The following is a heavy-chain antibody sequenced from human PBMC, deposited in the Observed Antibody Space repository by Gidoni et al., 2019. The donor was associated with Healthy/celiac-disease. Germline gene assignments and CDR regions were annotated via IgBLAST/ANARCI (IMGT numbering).Heavy chain of an antibody. J-gene: IGHJ4*02. D-gene: IGHD1-26*01. CDR3: AKEVNIVGGKSFDY. Sequence: QGQLVESGGGVVQTGRSLRRACAASGLTFSSYGMHWVRQAPGKGLEWVAVISYDGSTKYYADSVKGRFTISRDNSKNTLYLQMNSLRAEDTAVYYCAKEVNIVGGKSFDYWGQGTLVTVSS. V-gene: IGHV3-30*18. CDR2: ISYDGSTK. CDR1: GLTFSSYG.